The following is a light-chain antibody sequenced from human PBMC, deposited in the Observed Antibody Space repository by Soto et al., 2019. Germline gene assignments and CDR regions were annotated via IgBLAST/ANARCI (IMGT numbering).Light chain of an antibody. CDR1: TGVVTSGYY. CDR2: KTN. V-gene: IGLV7-43*01. J-gene: IGLJ3*02. Sequence: QAVVTQEPSLTVSPGGTVTLTCAPSTGVVTSGYYPNWFQQKPGQAPRALIYKTNNRHSWTPARFSGSLLGGKAALTLSGVQPEDEAEYYCLLMDGGAWVFGGGTKLTVL. CDR3: LLMDGGAWV.